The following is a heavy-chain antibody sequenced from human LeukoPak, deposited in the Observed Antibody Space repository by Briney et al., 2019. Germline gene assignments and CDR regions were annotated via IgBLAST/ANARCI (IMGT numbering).Heavy chain of an antibody. J-gene: IGHJ4*02. D-gene: IGHD5-24*01. CDR2: IYHSGST. CDR1: GYSISSGYY. Sequence: PSETLSLTCAVSGYSISSGYYWGWIRQPPGKGLEWIGSIYHSGSTYYNPSLKSRVTISVDTSKNQFSLKLSSMTAADTAVYYCARRRVEMATSYFDYWGQGTLVTVS. CDR3: ARRRVEMATSYFDY. V-gene: IGHV4-38-2*01.